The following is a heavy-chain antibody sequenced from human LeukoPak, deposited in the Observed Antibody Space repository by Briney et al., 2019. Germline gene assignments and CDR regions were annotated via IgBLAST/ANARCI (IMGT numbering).Heavy chain of an antibody. CDR3: ARGERFGDLGY. CDR1: GFTVIGNY. D-gene: IGHD3-10*01. V-gene: IGHV3-66*01. Sequence: PGGSLRLSCAASGFTVIGNYMSWVRQAPGKGLEWVSFIYGGGDTYYADSVRTRFTISRDNSENTLYLQMNSLRAEDTAVYYCARGERFGDLGYWGQGTLVTVSS. CDR2: IYGGGDT. J-gene: IGHJ4*02.